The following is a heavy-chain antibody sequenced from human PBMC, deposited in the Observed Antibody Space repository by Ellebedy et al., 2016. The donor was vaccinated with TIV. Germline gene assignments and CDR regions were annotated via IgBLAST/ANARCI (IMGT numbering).Heavy chain of an antibody. D-gene: IGHD4/OR15-4a*01. CDR1: GFTLGSNA. CDR3: AKDLSWWGANDH. V-gene: IGHV3-23*01. CDR2: IGGDGRT. Sequence: GESLKISCAASGFTLGSNAMSWVRQTPGKRLEWVAGIGGDGRTHYTDSVRGRFTISRDEFRSTLYLEMNSLRSEDTALYDCAKDLSWWGANDHWGQGTLVTVSS. J-gene: IGHJ4*02.